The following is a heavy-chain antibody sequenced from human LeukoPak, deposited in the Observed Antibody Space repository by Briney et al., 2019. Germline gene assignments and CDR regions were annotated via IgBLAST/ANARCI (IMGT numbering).Heavy chain of an antibody. J-gene: IGHJ3*02. CDR3: GRDGGRVRGPPCDAFDI. V-gene: IGHV4-59*01. D-gene: IGHD3-10*01. CDR1: GGSISGYY. CDR2: LSYSGST. Sequence: SETLSLTCTVSGGSISGYYWSWIRQPPGKGLEWIAYLSYSGSTKYNPSLKSRVTISVETTKNKFSLKLRSVTAADTAVYYCGRDGGRVRGPPCDAFDIWGQGTMVTVSS.